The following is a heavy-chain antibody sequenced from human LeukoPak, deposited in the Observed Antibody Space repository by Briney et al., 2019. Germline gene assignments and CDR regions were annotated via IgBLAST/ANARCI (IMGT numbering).Heavy chain of an antibody. J-gene: IGHJ4*02. CDR2: LKYDGSGP. Sequence: GGSLRLSCLASGFAFGSHAMHWVRQAPGEGLEWVSRLKYDGSGPSYADSVKGRFTISRDSAKNTLYLQMSSLRVEDTAVYYCARDGFTGPDIAYLDYWGQGTPVTVSS. V-gene: IGHV3-74*01. CDR1: GFAFGSHA. CDR3: ARDGFTGPDIAYLDY. D-gene: IGHD2-21*01.